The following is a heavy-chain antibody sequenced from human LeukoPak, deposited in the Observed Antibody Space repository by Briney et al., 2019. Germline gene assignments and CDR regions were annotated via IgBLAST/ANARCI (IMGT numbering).Heavy chain of an antibody. CDR2: ISGSGDTT. CDR1: GFTFSSYG. V-gene: IGHV3-23*01. CDR3: AKIWVAGIYYFDY. Sequence: PGGSLRLSCAASGFTFSSYGMSWVRQAPGKGLEWVSAISGSGDTTYYADSVKGRFTISRDNSKNTLYLQMNSLRAEDTAIYYCAKIWVAGIYYFDYWGQGTLVTVSS. J-gene: IGHJ4*02. D-gene: IGHD6-19*01.